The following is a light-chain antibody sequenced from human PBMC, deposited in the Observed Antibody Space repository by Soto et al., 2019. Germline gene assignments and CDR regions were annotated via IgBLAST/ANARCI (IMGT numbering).Light chain of an antibody. Sequence: IHITQSPSTLSASVGDTVTVTCRASQGIRNELSWFQQRPGNAPTLLISAASRLQSGVPSRFSGRGSGTDFTLTISSLQPEDFATYYCLQDYDYPRTFGQGTKVDIK. J-gene: IGKJ1*01. V-gene: IGKV1-6*01. CDR2: AAS. CDR1: QGIRNE. CDR3: LQDYDYPRT.